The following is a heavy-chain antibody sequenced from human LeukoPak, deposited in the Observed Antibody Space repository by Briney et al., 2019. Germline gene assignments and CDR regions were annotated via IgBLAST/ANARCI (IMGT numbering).Heavy chain of an antibody. D-gene: IGHD7-27*01. CDR3: ARSSRTGGFDY. V-gene: IGHV4-39*01. CDR1: GASLRTSGYY. J-gene: IGHJ4*02. CDR2: IYYSGST. Sequence: SETLSLTCAVSGASLRTSGYYWAWIRQPPGKGLEWIGSIYYSGSTYYNPSLKSRVTISVDTSKNQFSLKLSSVTAADTAVYYCARSSRTGGFDYWGQGTLVTVSS.